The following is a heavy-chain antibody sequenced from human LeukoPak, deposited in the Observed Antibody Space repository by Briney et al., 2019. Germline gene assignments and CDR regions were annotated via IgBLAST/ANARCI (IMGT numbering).Heavy chain of an antibody. CDR3: ARVYRIAVAFDY. Sequence: GGSLRLSCAASGFTFSSYAMHWVRQAPGKGLEWVAVISYDGSNKYYADSVKGRFTISRDNSKNTLYLQMNSLRAEDTAVYYCARVYRIAVAFDYWGQGTLVTVSS. CDR2: ISYDGSNK. V-gene: IGHV3-30-3*01. J-gene: IGHJ4*02. D-gene: IGHD6-19*01. CDR1: GFTFSSYA.